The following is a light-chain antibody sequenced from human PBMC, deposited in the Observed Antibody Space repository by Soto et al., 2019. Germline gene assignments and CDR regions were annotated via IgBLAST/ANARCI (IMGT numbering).Light chain of an antibody. CDR3: QQYCSSLYT. CDR1: QSVSSSY. V-gene: IGKV3-20*01. Sequence: EIVLTQSPGTLSLSPGERATLSCRASQSVSSSYLAWYQQKPGQAPRLLIYDASSRATGIPDRFSGSGSGTDFTLTISRLEPEDCAVYYCQQYCSSLYTFGQGTKLEIK. CDR2: DAS. J-gene: IGKJ2*01.